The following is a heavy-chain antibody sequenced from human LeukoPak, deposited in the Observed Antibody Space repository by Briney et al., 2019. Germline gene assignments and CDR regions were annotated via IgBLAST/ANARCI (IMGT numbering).Heavy chain of an antibody. CDR1: GYTFTSYG. V-gene: IGHV1-18*01. CDR3: ARDGLSTMVTGGDY. Sequence: ASVNVSCKASGYTFTSYGISWVRQAPGQGLEWMGGISAYNGNTNYAQKLQGRVTMTTDTSTSTAYMELRSLRSDDTAVYYCARDGLSTMVTGGDYWGQGTLVTVSS. J-gene: IGHJ4*02. D-gene: IGHD3-10*01. CDR2: ISAYNGNT.